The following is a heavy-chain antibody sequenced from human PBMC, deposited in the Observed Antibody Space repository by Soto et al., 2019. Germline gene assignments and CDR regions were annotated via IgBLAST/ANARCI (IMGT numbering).Heavy chain of an antibody. V-gene: IGHV3-23*01. CDR1: GFIFENFG. J-gene: IGHJ5*02. CDR2: ISGSGFKK. D-gene: IGHD1-26*01. CDR3: AKNQGVELVPLATVDWFDP. Sequence: WGSLRLSCSASGFIFENFGISWVRQAPGKGLEWISSISGSGFKKYYADSVKGRFTISRDNSKSTVYLELNNLSAEDTAVYHCAKNQGVELVPLATVDWFDPWGQGSVVTVSS.